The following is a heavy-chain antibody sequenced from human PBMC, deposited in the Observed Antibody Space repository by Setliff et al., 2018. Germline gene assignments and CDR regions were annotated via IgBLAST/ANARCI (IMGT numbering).Heavy chain of an antibody. D-gene: IGHD3-22*01. V-gene: IGHV4-39*07. J-gene: IGHJ4*02. CDR1: GASLNSADYY. Sequence: PSETLSLTCVVSGASLNSADYYWGWIRQPPGKGLEWIGTLYFGGSTHYNPSLKSRVTISVDTSKNQFSLNLSSLTAADTAVYFCARSDWDSSGYYYFDYWGQGTLVTVSS. CDR2: LYFGGST. CDR3: ARSDWDSSGYYYFDY.